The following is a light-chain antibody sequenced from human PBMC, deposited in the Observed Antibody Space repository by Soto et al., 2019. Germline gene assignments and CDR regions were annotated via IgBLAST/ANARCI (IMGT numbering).Light chain of an antibody. Sequence: QSVLTQPASVSGSPGQSITISCTGTRSDIGSYNSIAWYQQHPGKAPRVMIFEVTKRPSGISNRFSGSKSGSTASLTISGLQAEDEDDYFCFSYAGSSTWVFGGGTK. J-gene: IGLJ3*02. CDR2: EVT. CDR1: RSDIGSYNS. V-gene: IGLV2-23*02. CDR3: FSYAGSSTWV.